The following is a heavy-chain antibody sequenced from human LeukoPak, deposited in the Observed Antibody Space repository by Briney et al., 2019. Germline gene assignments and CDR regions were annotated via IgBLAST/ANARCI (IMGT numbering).Heavy chain of an antibody. CDR3: ARASSGSSWAFDY. J-gene: IGHJ4*02. Sequence: SETLSLTCTVSDGSISSNSYYWGWIRQPPGKGLEWIGSIYCSGSTYYNPSLKSRVTISVDTSKNQLSLKLSSVTAADTAVYYCARASSGSSWAFDYWGLGTLVTVSS. V-gene: IGHV4-39*01. CDR2: IYCSGST. CDR1: DGSISSNSYY. D-gene: IGHD6-13*01.